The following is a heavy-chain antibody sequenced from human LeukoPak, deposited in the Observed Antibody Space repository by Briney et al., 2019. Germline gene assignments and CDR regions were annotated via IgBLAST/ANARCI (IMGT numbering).Heavy chain of an antibody. Sequence: GGSLRLSCAASGFTFSDYYMSWIRQAPGKGLEWVSYISSSSSYTNYADSVKGRFTISRDNAKNSLYLQMNSLTTEDTAVYYCARDMAAAGDYWGQGTLVTVSS. CDR2: ISSSSSYT. J-gene: IGHJ4*02. V-gene: IGHV3-11*06. CDR1: GFTFSDYY. D-gene: IGHD6-13*01. CDR3: ARDMAAAGDY.